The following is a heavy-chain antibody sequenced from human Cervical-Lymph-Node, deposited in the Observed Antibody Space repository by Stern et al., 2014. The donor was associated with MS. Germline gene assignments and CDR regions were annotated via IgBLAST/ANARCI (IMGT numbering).Heavy chain of an antibody. V-gene: IGHV3-30*04. CDR1: GFTFITYS. CDR3: AGASDGNSWFGSVWSPFHY. D-gene: IGHD6-13*01. J-gene: IGHJ4*02. CDR2: ISSDGSNK. Sequence: VQLVESGGGVVQPGRSLRLSCAASGFTFITYSMHWVRQAPGKGLAWVAVISSDGSNKWYADSVEGRFTISRDNSKNTVYLQMNSLTTEDTAVYYCAGASDGNSWFGSVWSPFHYWGQGTLVTVSS.